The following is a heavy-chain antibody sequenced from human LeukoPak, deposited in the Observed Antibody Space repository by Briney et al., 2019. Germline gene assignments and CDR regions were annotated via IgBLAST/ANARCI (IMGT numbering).Heavy chain of an antibody. CDR2: ISSSSSYI. J-gene: IGHJ4*02. V-gene: IGHV3-21*01. D-gene: IGHD6-13*01. CDR1: GFTFSSYN. Sequence: GGSLRLSCAASGFTFSSYNMNWVRQAPGKGQEWVSFISSSSSYIYYADSLKGRFTISRDNAKNSLYLQMNSLRAEDTAVYYCARAPGYRSFLDHWGQGTLVTVSS. CDR3: ARAPGYRSFLDH.